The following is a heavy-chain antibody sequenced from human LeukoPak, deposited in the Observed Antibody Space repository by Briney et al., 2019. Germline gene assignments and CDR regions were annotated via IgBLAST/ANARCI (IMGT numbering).Heavy chain of an antibody. Sequence: PGRSLRLSCAASGFTFSSYGMPWVRQAPGKGLEWVSAISGSGGSTYYADSVKGRFTISRDNAKNTLYLQMNSLRAEDTAVYYCARDSGITIFRTWYFDLWGRGTLVTVSS. CDR2: ISGSGGST. CDR1: GFTFSSYG. D-gene: IGHD3-3*01. V-gene: IGHV3-23*01. CDR3: ARDSGITIFRTWYFDL. J-gene: IGHJ2*01.